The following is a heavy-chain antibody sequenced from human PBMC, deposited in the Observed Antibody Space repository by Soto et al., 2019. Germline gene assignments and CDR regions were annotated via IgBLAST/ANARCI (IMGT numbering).Heavy chain of an antibody. J-gene: IGHJ4*02. V-gene: IGHV4-31*03. CDR3: ARAGIAVAGTPRIFDY. CDR2: IYDSGST. Sequence: QVQLQESGPGLVKPSQTLSLTCTVSGGSISSGGYYWSWIRQHPGKGLEWIGYIYDSGSTYYNPSLKSRVTISVDTSKNQFSMKLSSVTAADTAVYYCARAGIAVAGTPRIFDYWGQGTLVTVSS. D-gene: IGHD6-19*01. CDR1: GGSISSGGYY.